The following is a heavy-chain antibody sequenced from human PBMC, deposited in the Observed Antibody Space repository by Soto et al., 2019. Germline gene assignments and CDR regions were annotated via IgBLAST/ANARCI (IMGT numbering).Heavy chain of an antibody. V-gene: IGHV4-30-2*01. CDR2: IYHSGST. CDR3: AGGIAARPLGY. J-gene: IGHJ4*02. D-gene: IGHD6-6*01. Sequence: SETLSLTCAVSGGSISSGGYSWSWIRQPPGKGLEWIGYIYHSGSTYYNPSLKSRVTISVDRSKNQFSLKLSSVTAADTDVYYCAGGIAARPLGYWGQGTLVTVSS. CDR1: GGSISSGGYS.